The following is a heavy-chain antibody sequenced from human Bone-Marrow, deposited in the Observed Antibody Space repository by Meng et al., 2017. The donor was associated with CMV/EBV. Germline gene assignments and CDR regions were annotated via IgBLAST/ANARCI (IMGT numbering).Heavy chain of an antibody. V-gene: IGHV3-23*03. CDR2: IYSGGSNT. Sequence: GGSLRLSCAASGFTFSSYAMSWVRQAPGKGLEWVSVIYSGGSNTYYADSVKGRFTISRDNSKNTLYMQMNSLRAEDTAVYYCAKAVPRRYFDWLLYFAYWGQGPRVTCYS. CDR3: AKAVPRRYFDWLLYFAY. J-gene: IGHJ4*02. CDR1: GFTFSSYA. D-gene: IGHD3-9*01.